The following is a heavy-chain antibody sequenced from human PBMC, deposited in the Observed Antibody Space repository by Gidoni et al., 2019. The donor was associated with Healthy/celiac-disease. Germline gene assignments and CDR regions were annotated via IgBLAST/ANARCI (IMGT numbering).Heavy chain of an antibody. CDR2: ISSSSSYI. Sequence: EVQLVESGGGLVKPGGSLRLPCAASGFTFRSYSMHWVRQAPGKGLGWVSSISSSSSYIYYADSVKGRFTISRDNAKNSLYLQMNSLRAEDTAVYYCATEGCSSTSCYSVVDYWGQGTLVTVSS. CDR1: GFTFRSYS. CDR3: ATEGCSSTSCYSVVDY. J-gene: IGHJ4*02. D-gene: IGHD2-2*01. V-gene: IGHV3-21*01.